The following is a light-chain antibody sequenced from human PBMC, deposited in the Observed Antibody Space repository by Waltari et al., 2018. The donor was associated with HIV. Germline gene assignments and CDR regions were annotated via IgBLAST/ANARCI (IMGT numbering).Light chain of an antibody. Sequence: ELPLTQCPGTLSLAPGERATLSCRASQSVSSSYLAWYQQKPGQAPRLLISGASSGYTGIPDRCSGSRSVTDFTLTSSRLEPEHFAVYYCQQYGSSLRTVGGRSKVDIK. CDR3: QQYGSSLRT. V-gene: IGKV3-20*01. J-gene: IGKJ4*01. CDR1: QSVSSSY. CDR2: GAS.